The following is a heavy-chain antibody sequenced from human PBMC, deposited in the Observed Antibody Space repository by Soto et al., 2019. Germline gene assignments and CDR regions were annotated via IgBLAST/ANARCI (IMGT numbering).Heavy chain of an antibody. J-gene: IGHJ4*02. CDR3: ARGNVVAIDY. CDR1: GGSISSGDYY. D-gene: IGHD2-21*01. Sequence: SETLSLTCTVSGGSISSGDYYWSWIRQPPGKGLEWIGYIYHSGSTYYNPSLKSRVTISVDRSKNQFSLKLSSVTAADTAVYYCARGNVVAIDYWGQGTLVTVSS. V-gene: IGHV4-30-2*01. CDR2: IYHSGST.